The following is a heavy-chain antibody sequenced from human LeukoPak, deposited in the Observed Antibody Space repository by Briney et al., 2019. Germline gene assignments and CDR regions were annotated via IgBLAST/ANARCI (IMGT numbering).Heavy chain of an antibody. CDR2: IYHGGST. Sequence: SETLSLTCDVSGGSISSSNWWSWVRQSPGKGLEWIGEIYHGGSTNYNPSLKSRVTIALDKSKNQFSLKLSPVTAADTAVYFCVSHREYFIDYWGQGTLVTVSS. CDR1: GGSISSSNW. CDR3: VSHREYFIDY. V-gene: IGHV4-4*02. D-gene: IGHD2/OR15-2a*01. J-gene: IGHJ4*02.